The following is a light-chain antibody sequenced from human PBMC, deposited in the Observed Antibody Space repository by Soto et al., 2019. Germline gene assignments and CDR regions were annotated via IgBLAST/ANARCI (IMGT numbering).Light chain of an antibody. CDR1: SSNIGSNI. Sequence: QPVLTQPPSASGTPGQRVTISCSGSSSNIGSNIVNWYQQLPGTAPKLLIYSNNQRPSGVPDRFSGSKSGTSASLAISGLQSEDEADYYCAAWDDSLNGLVVFGGGTQLTVL. V-gene: IGLV1-44*01. CDR3: AAWDDSLNGLVV. CDR2: SNN. J-gene: IGLJ2*01.